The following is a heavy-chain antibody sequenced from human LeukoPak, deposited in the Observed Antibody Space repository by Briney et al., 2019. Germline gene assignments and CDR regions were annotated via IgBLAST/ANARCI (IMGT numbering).Heavy chain of an antibody. CDR1: GGTFSSYA. CDR3: ARDPSSSSRISDY. J-gene: IGHJ4*02. V-gene: IGHV1-69*04. D-gene: IGHD6-6*01. CDR2: IIPILGVA. Sequence: ASVKVSCKASGGTFSSYAISWVRQAPGQGLEWMGRIIPILGVANYAQKFQGRVTITADKSTSTAYMELSSLGSEDTAVYYCARDPSSSSRISDYWGQGTLVTVSS.